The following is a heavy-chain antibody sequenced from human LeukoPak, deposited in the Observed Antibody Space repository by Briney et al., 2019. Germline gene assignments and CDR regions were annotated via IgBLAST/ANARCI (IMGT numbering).Heavy chain of an antibody. CDR1: GFTFSTYA. D-gene: IGHD5-18*01. Sequence: GSLRLSCAASGFTFSTYAMSWVRQAPGKGLEWVSAISSSGGDTYYADSVKGRFTISRDNSKNTLYLQMSSLRAEDTAVYFCAKDARNLRGYSYGRWGQGTLVTVSS. V-gene: IGHV3-23*01. CDR2: ISSSGGDT. CDR3: AKDARNLRGYSYGR. J-gene: IGHJ4*02.